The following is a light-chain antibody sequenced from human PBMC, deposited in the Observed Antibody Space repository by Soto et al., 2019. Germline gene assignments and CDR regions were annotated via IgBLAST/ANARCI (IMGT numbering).Light chain of an antibody. CDR1: QSVSSW. Sequence: DIQMTQSPSTLSACVGDRVTITCRASQSVSSWLAWYQQKPGKAPKLLIYKASTLESGVPSRFSGSGSGTEFSLTISSLQPEDFATYYCQQGFDTPITFGRGTRLEIK. J-gene: IGKJ5*01. CDR2: KAS. CDR3: QQGFDTPIT. V-gene: IGKV1-5*03.